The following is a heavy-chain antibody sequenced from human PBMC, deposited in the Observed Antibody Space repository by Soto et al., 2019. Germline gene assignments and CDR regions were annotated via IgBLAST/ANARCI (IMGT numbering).Heavy chain of an antibody. CDR1: GFTFSYG. CDR3: AKLVIGYCSGNTCDDY. J-gene: IGHJ4*02. CDR2: ISYDSSNK. Sequence: VQRLESGGGLIQPGGSLRLSCAASGFTFSYGIHWLRQAPGKGLEWVAYISYDSSNKFYGDSVKGRFTISRDNSKNTQFLQMNSLRAEDTAVYYCAKLVIGYCSGNTCDDYWGQGTLVAVSS. D-gene: IGHD2-15*01. V-gene: IGHV3-30*18.